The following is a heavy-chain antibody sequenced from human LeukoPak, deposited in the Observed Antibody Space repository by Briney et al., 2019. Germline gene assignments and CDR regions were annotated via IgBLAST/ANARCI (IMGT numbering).Heavy chain of an antibody. CDR2: NYYSGST. CDR3: ARAHSSGWYSS. Sequence: SETLSLTCSVSGGSISSYYWSWIRQPPGKGLEWIGYNYYSGSTNYNPSLKSRVTISVDTSKNQFSLKLSSVTAADTAVYYCARAHSSGWYSSWGQGTLVTVSS. V-gene: IGHV4-59*01. CDR1: GGSISSYY. D-gene: IGHD6-19*01. J-gene: IGHJ5*02.